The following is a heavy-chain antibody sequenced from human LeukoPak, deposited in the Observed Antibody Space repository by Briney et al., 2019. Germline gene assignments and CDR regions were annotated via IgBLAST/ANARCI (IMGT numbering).Heavy chain of an antibody. CDR3: ARDLGYSSSWYVDY. CDR1: GFTFSSYA. Sequence: GRSLRLSCAASGFTFSSYAMHWVRQAPGKGLEWVAVISYDGSNKYYADSVKGRFTISRDNSKNTLYLQMNSLRAEDTAVYYCARDLGYSSSWYVDYWGQGTLVTVSS. D-gene: IGHD6-13*01. V-gene: IGHV3-30-3*01. J-gene: IGHJ4*02. CDR2: ISYDGSNK.